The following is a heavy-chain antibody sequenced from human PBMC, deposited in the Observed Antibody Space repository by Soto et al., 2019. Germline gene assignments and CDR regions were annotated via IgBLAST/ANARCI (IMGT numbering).Heavy chain of an antibody. CDR2: IYYNEST. CDR3: ARGGWRHIDY. Sequence: PSETLSLTCTVSGGSISTYYWSWIRQPPGKGLEWIGYIYYNESTNYNPSLKSQITITIDTSKNQFYLKLNYVTSADTAVYYCARGGWRHIDYWGQGTLVTVSS. V-gene: IGHV4-59*08. CDR1: GGSISTYY. J-gene: IGHJ4*02. D-gene: IGHD3-3*01.